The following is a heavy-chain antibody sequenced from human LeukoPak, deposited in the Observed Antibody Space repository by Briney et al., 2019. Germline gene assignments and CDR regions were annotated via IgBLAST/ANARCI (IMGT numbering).Heavy chain of an antibody. D-gene: IGHD4-17*01. J-gene: IGHJ6*03. CDR1: GYTFTGYY. V-gene: IGHV1-2*02. CDR3: ARGGPLDYGDYRYYYYYYMDV. Sequence: ASVKVSCKASGYTFTGYYMHWVRQAPGQGLEWMGWINPNSGGTNYAQKFQGRVTMTRDTSISTAYMELSRLRSDDTAVYYCARGGPLDYGDYRYYYYYYMDVWGKGTTVTVSS. CDR2: INPNSGGT.